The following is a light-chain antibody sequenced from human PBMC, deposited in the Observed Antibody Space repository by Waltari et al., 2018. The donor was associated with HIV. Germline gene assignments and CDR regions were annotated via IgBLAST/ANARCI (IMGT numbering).Light chain of an antibody. CDR1: SSNIGGNS. Sequence: QSVLTQPPSVSAAPGQMVTISCSGSSSNIGGNSVSWYQQLPGTAPKLLIDETYNRPSGIPDRFSGSKSGTSATLAVTDLQTGDEADYYCGTWDNRLNAGIFGGGTKLAVL. J-gene: IGLJ2*01. CDR2: ETY. CDR3: GTWDNRLNAGI. V-gene: IGLV1-51*02.